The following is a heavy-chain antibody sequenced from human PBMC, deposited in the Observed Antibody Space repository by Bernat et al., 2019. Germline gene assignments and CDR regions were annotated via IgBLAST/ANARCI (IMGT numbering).Heavy chain of an antibody. V-gene: IGHV7-4-1*02. CDR3: ASMNSSGWYAFDD. Sequence: QVQLVQSGSELKKPGASVKVSCKASGYTFSRHAINWMRQAPGQGLEWMGWINTNTGNPTYAQGFTGRFVFSLDTSVSTAYVQNSSLKAEDTAVYFCASMNSSGWYAFDDWGQGTLVTVSS. J-gene: IGHJ4*02. CDR1: GYTFSRHA. D-gene: IGHD6-19*01. CDR2: INTNTGNP.